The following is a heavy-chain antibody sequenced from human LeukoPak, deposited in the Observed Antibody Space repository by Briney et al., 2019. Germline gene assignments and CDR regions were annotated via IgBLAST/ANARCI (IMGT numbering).Heavy chain of an antibody. V-gene: IGHV3-53*01. CDR2: IYSSGST. CDR1: GFTVSSNY. CDR3: ARGLVAATFDYYGMDV. D-gene: IGHD2-15*01. Sequence: GGSLRLTCTASGFTVSSNYMSWVRQAPGKGLEWVSVIYSSGSTYYAASVKGRFAISRDNSKNTLYLQMNSLRAEDTAVYYCARGLVAATFDYYGMDVWGQGTTVTVSS. J-gene: IGHJ6*02.